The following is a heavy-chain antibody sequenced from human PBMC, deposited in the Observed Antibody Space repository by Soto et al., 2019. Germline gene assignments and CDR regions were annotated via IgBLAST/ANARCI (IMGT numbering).Heavy chain of an antibody. CDR2: IFPGDSDT. V-gene: IGHV5-51*01. D-gene: IGHD6-13*01. CDR1: VYNFANYW. Sequence: PGESLKIACKGSVYNFANYWIGWVRQMPGKGLEWMGMIFPGDSDTKNSPSLQGQITMSVDKSDSSAYLQWRGLKASDTAMYYCAAGYTTGPDAFDIWGQGTMVTVSS. CDR3: AAGYTTGPDAFDI. J-gene: IGHJ3*02.